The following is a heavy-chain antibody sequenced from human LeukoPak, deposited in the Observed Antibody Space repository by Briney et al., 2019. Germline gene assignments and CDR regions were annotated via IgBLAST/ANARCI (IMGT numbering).Heavy chain of an antibody. Sequence: GGSLRLSCAASGFTVSSKYMSWVRQAPGKGLEWVSVIYSGGSTYYADSVKGRFTISRDNSKNTLYLQMNSLRAEDTAVYYCAKASYDFWSGYYTGFDYWGQGTLVTVSS. CDR2: IYSGGST. J-gene: IGHJ4*02. V-gene: IGHV3-53*01. CDR1: GFTVSSKY. CDR3: AKASYDFWSGYYTGFDY. D-gene: IGHD3-3*01.